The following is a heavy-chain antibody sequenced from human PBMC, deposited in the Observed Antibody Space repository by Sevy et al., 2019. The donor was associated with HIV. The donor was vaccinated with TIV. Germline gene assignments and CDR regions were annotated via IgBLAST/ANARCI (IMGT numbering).Heavy chain of an antibody. J-gene: IGHJ4*02. CDR1: GFTFSYSG. D-gene: IGHD6-13*01. Sequence: WGSLRLSCAASGFTFSYSGMHWVRQAPGQGLEWVTFIQYDGNNKYYADSVKGRFTISRDNSKNTLYLQMNSLRSDDTAVYYCAKNTAAVGTGGFDYWGQGTLVTVSS. V-gene: IGHV3-30*02. CDR2: IQYDGNNK. CDR3: AKNTAAVGTGGFDY.